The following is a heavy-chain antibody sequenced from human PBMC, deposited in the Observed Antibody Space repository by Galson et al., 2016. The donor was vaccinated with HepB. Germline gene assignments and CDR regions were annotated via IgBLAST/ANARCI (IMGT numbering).Heavy chain of an antibody. CDR3: ARAPSYSHNSGPAPTLDY. CDR1: GGSISSTAYY. D-gene: IGHD3-22*01. V-gene: IGHV4-31*03. CDR2: IYYSGST. Sequence: TLSLTCTVSGGSISSTAYYWSWIRQHPGKGLEWIGYIYYSGSTYYNPSLKSRVTIPLDTSKNQFSLNLSSVTAADTAMYYCARAPSYSHNSGPAPTLDYWGQGTVVTVSS. J-gene: IGHJ4*02.